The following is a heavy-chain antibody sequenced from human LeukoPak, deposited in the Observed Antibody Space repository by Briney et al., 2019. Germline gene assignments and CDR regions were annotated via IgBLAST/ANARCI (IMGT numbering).Heavy chain of an antibody. Sequence: GASVKVSCKASGGTFSSYAISWVRQAPGQGLEWMGGIIPIFGTANYAQKFQGRVTITADESTSTAYMELSSLRSEDTAVYYCARDSSYCSSTSRARGNIDYWGQGTLVTVSS. CDR1: GGTFSSYA. V-gene: IGHV1-69*01. J-gene: IGHJ4*02. D-gene: IGHD2-2*01. CDR2: IIPIFGTA. CDR3: ARDSSYCSSTSRARGNIDY.